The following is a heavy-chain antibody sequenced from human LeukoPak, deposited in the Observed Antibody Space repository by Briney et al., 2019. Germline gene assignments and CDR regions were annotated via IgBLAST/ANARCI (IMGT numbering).Heavy chain of an antibody. CDR3: ARAIGSGRDVYFYYYMDV. CDR1: GGSISSNH. V-gene: IGHV4-59*01. Sequence: SETLSLTCTVSGGSISSNHWSWIRQPPGKGLEYIGYFHSSGGTNYNPSLKSRVTISADTSKNQFSLKLTSLIAADTAVYYCARAIGSGRDVYFYYYMDVWGKGTAVTVSS. J-gene: IGHJ6*03. CDR2: FHSSGGT. D-gene: IGHD3-10*01.